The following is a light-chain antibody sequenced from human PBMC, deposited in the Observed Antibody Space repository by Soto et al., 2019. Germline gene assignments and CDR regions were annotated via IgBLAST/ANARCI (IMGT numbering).Light chain of an antibody. V-gene: IGKV1-5*01. Sequence: EIQMTQSPSTLPASVGDRVTITCRASQSLSRWLAWYQQKPGKAPNLLISDASNLESGVPSRFSGSGSGTEFTLTISSLQPDDFATYYCQQYKDYPWTFGQGTKVEVK. CDR1: QSLSRW. CDR2: DAS. CDR3: QQYKDYPWT. J-gene: IGKJ1*01.